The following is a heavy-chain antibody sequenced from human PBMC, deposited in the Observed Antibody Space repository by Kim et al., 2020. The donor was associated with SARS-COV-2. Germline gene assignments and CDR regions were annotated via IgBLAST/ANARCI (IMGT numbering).Heavy chain of an antibody. D-gene: IGHD3-10*01. J-gene: IGHJ3*01. CDR3: ARVRVTNKQSLVRGVLHA. CDR1: GLTASSQY. V-gene: IGHV3-53*03. CDR2: AYSSSRM. Sequence: GGSLRLSCAASGLTASSQYMSWVRQAPGKGLEWVSIAYSSSRMFYADSVKGRFTISGDSSRNTVYLQMNSLRADDTAAYYCARVRVTNKQSLVRGVLHA.